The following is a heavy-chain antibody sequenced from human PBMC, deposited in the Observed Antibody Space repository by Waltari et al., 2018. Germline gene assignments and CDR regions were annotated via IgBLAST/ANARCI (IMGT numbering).Heavy chain of an antibody. CDR2: LKSKAEGGTT. V-gene: IGHV3-15*01. CDR1: GFPFANAW. D-gene: IGHD2-2*01. CDR3: TTEGGRTWPMY. J-gene: IGHJ4*02. Sequence: EVQLVESGGGLVKPGDSLRLSCVASGFPFANAWRNWVRQATGKGREWVGRLKSKAEGGTTDYAAPVKGRFAISRDDSKDTAYLQMNSLKTEDTAMYFCTTEGGRTWPMYWGQGTLVTVSS.